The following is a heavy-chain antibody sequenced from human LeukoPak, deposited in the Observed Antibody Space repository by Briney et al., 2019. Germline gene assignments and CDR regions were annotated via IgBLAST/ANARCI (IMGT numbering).Heavy chain of an antibody. CDR1: GFTFSSYG. CDR3: ARDRSAIQSSPFDY. D-gene: IGHD2-21*01. V-gene: IGHV3-30*03. CDR2: ISYDGSNK. Sequence: QPGGSLRLSCAASGFTFSSYGMHWVRQAPGKGLEWVAVISYDGSNKYYADSVKGRFTISRDNSKNTLYLQMNSLRAEDTAVYYCARDRSAIQSSPFDYWGQGTLVTVSS. J-gene: IGHJ4*02.